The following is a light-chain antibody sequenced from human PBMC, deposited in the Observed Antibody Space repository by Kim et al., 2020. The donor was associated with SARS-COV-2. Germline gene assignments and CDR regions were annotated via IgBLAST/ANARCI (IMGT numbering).Light chain of an antibody. J-gene: IGKJ5*01. CDR3: QQYGTSPT. Sequence: LSPGESATLSCRASQRVSNTYLAWYQQKPGQAPRLLIYGASSRATGIPDRFSGSGSGTDFTLTISKLEPEDFAVYYCQQYGTSPTFGQGTRLEIK. CDR1: QRVSNTY. V-gene: IGKV3-20*01. CDR2: GAS.